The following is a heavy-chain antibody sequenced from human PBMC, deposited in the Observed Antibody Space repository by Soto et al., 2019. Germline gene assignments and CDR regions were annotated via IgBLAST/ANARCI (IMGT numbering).Heavy chain of an antibody. D-gene: IGHD3-3*02. V-gene: IGHV4-59*03. Sequence: SETLSLTCTVSGGSISTYYWSWIRQSPGNGLKWIGCLYYSGSTSYNPSLKSRVTISGDTSKNQFSLKLTSVTAADTAVYYCAGSFAGEGNFDYWGQGTVVTVSS. J-gene: IGHJ4*02. CDR2: LYYSGST. CDR3: AGSFAGEGNFDY. CDR1: GGSISTYY.